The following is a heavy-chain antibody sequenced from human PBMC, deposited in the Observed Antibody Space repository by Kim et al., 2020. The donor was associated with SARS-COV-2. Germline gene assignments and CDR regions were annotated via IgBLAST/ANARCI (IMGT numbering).Heavy chain of an antibody. D-gene: IGHD1-26*01. Sequence: STYYADSVKGRFTISRDNSKNTLYLQMNSLRAEDTAVYYCARSQGSPGGIWGQGTMVTVSS. CDR3: ARSQGSPGGI. CDR2: ST. J-gene: IGHJ3*02. V-gene: IGHV3-66*01.